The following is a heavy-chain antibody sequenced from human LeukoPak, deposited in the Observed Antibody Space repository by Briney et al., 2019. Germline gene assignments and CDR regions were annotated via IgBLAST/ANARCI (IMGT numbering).Heavy chain of an antibody. CDR2: INPNSGGT. V-gene: IGHV1-2*02. CDR1: GYTFTGYY. CDR3: ARELRGYYYYYGMDV. Sequence: ASVKVSCKASGYTFTGYYMHWVRQAPGQGLEWMGWINPNSGGTNYAQKFQGRVTMTRDTSISTAYMELSRLRSDDTAVYYCARELRGYYYYYGMDVWGQGTLVTVSS. J-gene: IGHJ6*02.